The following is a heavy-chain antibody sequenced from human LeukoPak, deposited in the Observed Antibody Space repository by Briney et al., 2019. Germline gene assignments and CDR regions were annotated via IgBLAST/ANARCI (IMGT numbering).Heavy chain of an antibody. V-gene: IGHV1-2*02. J-gene: IGHJ6*02. CDR1: GYIFTGYY. Sequence: ASVKVSCKASGYIFTGYYMHWVRQAPGQGLEWMGWINPNSGGTNYAQKFQGRVTMTRDTSISTAYMELSRLRSDDTAVYYCARDICSSTSCYSYYYYGMDVWGQGATVTVSS. D-gene: IGHD2-2*01. CDR2: INPNSGGT. CDR3: ARDICSSTSCYSYYYYGMDV.